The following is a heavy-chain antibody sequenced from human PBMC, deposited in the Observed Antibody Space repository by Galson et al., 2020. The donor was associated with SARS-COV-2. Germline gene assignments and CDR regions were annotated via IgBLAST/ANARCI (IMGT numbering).Heavy chain of an antibody. Sequence: TLSLTCTISGNSISHYYWSWIRQPPGNGLEWIGFTDNSGSANYNPSLKSRVTISVDTSKNQFSLDLTGVTAADTAVYYCARLTYNFDLWGRGTLVTVSS. CDR3: ARLTYNFDL. CDR1: GNSISHYY. V-gene: IGHV4-59*01. J-gene: IGHJ4*02. D-gene: IGHD5-18*01. CDR2: TDNSGSA.